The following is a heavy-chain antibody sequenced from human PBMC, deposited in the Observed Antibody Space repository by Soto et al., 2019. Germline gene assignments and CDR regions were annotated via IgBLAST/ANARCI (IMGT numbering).Heavy chain of an antibody. D-gene: IGHD3-10*01. CDR2: MNPNSGNT. Sequence: ASVKVSCKASGYTFTSYDINWVRQATGQGLEWMGWMNPNSGNTGYAQKFQGRVTMTRNTSISTAYMELSSLRSEDTAVYYGARCVSGPAPVDYWGQGTLVTVSS. J-gene: IGHJ4*02. CDR3: ARCVSGPAPVDY. V-gene: IGHV1-8*02. CDR1: GYTFTSYD.